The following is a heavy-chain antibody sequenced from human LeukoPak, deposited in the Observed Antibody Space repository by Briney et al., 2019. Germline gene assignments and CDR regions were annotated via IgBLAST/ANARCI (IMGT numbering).Heavy chain of an antibody. CDR2: TSSSSSYI. V-gene: IGHV3-21*01. Sequence: GGSLRLSCAASGFTFSSYEMNWVRQAPGKGLEWVSSTSSSSSYIYYADSVKGRFTISRDNAKNSLYLQMNSLRAEDTAVYYCARVGYTRRYCSGGSCYPGMDVWGKGTTVTVSS. CDR3: ARVGYTRRYCSGGSCYPGMDV. CDR1: GFTFSSYE. J-gene: IGHJ6*03. D-gene: IGHD2-15*01.